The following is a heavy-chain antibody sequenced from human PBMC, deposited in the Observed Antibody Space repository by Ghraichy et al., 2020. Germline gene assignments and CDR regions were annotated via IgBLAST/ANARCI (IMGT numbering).Heavy chain of an antibody. V-gene: IGHV4-34*01. CDR3: ARGGMILEMATITDPFDI. CDR2: INHSGST. CDR1: GGSFSGYY. Sequence: SETLSLTCAVYGGSFSGYYWSWIRQPPGKGLEWIGEINHSGSTNYNPSLKSRVTISIDTSKNQFSLKLSSVTAADTAVYYCARGGMILEMATITDPFDICGQGTMVTFSS. D-gene: IGHD5-24*01. J-gene: IGHJ3*02.